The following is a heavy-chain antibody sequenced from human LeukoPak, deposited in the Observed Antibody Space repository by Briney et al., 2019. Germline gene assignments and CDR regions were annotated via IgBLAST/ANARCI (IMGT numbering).Heavy chain of an antibody. CDR1: GVTLRSYG. V-gene: IGHV3-23*01. J-gene: IGHJ6*03. CDR3: AKEGSSGWTPYYYYYMDV. Sequence: GGSLRLSCAASGVTLRSYGMSWVRQAPGKGLEWVAGISGSGGSTYYADSVKGRFTISRDNSKNTLYLQMNSLRAEDTAIYYCAKEGSSGWTPYYYYYMDVWGKGTTVTISS. D-gene: IGHD6-19*01. CDR2: ISGSGGST.